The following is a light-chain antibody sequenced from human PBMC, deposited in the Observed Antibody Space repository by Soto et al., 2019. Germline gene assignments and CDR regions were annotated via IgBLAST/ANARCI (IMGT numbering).Light chain of an antibody. J-gene: IGKJ1*01. V-gene: IGKV1-39*01. Sequence: DILMTQSPSSLSASIEERVTISCRTSQTVRTYLNWYQHKTGRGPNSMIYAASSLQSGVPSRFSGSGSGTDFTSTIGSLQPEDFATYYCQQTSSSPWTFGQGTKVDSK. CDR1: QTVRTY. CDR3: QQTSSSPWT. CDR2: AAS.